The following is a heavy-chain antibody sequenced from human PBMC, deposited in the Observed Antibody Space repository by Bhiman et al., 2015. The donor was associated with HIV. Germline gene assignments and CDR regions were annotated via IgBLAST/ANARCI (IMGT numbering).Heavy chain of an antibody. CDR3: ARSWELDY. V-gene: IGHV3-48*03. D-gene: IGHD3-10*01. CDR1: GFTLSSYS. J-gene: IGHJ4*02. CDR2: TAISGETT. Sequence: EVQLVQSGGGLVQPGGSLRLSCGASGFTLSSYSINWVRQAPGKGLEYILYTAISGETTYYADSVKGRFTASRDTARNALYLQMNSLRVEDTAVYYCARSWELDYWGRGTLVTVSS.